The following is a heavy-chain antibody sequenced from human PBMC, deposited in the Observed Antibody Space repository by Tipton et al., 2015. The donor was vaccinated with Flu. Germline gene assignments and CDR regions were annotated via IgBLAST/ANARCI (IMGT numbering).Heavy chain of an antibody. J-gene: IGHJ4*02. CDR2: ISAYNGNT. Sequence: QVQLVQSGAEVKKPGASVKVSCKASGYIFTSYGISWVRQAPGQGLEWMGWISAYNGNTKDALKLQGRVTMTRDTSTSTAYMELRSLRSDYTAVYYCARDGWGNWNNIDYWGQGTLVTVSS. D-gene: IGHD1/OR15-1a*01. V-gene: IGHV1-18*01. CDR1: GYIFTSYG. CDR3: ARDGWGNWNNIDY.